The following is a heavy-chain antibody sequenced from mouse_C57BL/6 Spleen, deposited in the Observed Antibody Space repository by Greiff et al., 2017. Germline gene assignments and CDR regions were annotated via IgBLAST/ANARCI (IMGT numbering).Heavy chain of an antibody. Sequence: VQLQQPGAELVRPGSSVKLSCKASGYTFTSYWMDWVKQRPGQGLEWIGNIYPSDSETHYNQKFKDKAPLTVAKSSSTAYMQLSSLTSEDSAVYYCARGDYDYWGQGTLVTVSA. CDR1: GYTFTSYW. CDR2: IYPSDSET. D-gene: IGHD2-4*01. J-gene: IGHJ3*01. CDR3: ARGDYDY. V-gene: IGHV1-61*01.